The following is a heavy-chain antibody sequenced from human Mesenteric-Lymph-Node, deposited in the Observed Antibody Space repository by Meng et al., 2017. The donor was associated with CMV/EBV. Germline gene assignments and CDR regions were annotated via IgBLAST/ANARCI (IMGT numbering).Heavy chain of an antibody. D-gene: IGHD4-17*01. CDR2: ISYDGSYE. Sequence: GESLKISCAASGFTFSVYSIHWVRQAPGKGLEWVAVISYDGSYEYYADSVKGRFTISRDNSNNTLYLQMNSLRAEDTAVYYCARDPYGDYPAYYFNYWGQGTLVTVSS. CDR1: GFTFSVYS. J-gene: IGHJ4*02. V-gene: IGHV3-30*04. CDR3: ARDPYGDYPAYYFNY.